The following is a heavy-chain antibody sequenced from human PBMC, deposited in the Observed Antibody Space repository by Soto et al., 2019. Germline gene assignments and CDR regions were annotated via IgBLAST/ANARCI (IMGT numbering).Heavy chain of an antibody. CDR3: ARHLTHFGVAIGFGMDV. CDR1: GYSFTNYW. CDR2: IGPSDSYT. J-gene: IGHJ6*02. D-gene: IGHD3-3*01. Sequence: PGESLKISCKGSGYSFTNYWISWVRQMPGKGLEWMGRIGPSDSYTNYRPSFQGHVTISADRSITTAYLQWSSLKASDSAMYYCARHLTHFGVAIGFGMDVWGQGTTVTVSS. V-gene: IGHV5-10-1*01.